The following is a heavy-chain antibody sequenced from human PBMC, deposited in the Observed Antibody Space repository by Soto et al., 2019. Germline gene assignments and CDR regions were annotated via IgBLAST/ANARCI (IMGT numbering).Heavy chain of an antibody. Sequence: QVQLVESGGGVDQPGRSLTVSCVGSGFIFSDYAFHWVRQPPGKGLEWVAAISYDGNSQYYADSVKGRFTVSRDASRHTIYMQMNSLRLEDTAVYYCATVRLPMTTNDGFDHWGQGTLVTVSS. D-gene: IGHD1-1*01. CDR2: ISYDGNSQ. V-gene: IGHV3-30-3*01. CDR3: ATVRLPMTTNDGFDH. CDR1: GFIFSDYA. J-gene: IGHJ4*02.